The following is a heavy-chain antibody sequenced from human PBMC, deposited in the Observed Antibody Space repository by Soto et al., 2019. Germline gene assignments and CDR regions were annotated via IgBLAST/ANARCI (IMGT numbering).Heavy chain of an antibody. Sequence: QITLKESGPTLVIPTQTLTLTCTFSGFSLSSTAVGVGWIRQAPGQAPEWLALMYWNDDNHYSPPLKSRLTLTKDTSKNQVVLTMTNVDPVDTATYYCAHGSGWLFDHWGQGTLVTVTS. D-gene: IGHD3-22*01. CDR2: MYWNDDN. CDR3: AHGSGWLFDH. CDR1: GFSLSSTAVG. J-gene: IGHJ4*02. V-gene: IGHV2-5*01.